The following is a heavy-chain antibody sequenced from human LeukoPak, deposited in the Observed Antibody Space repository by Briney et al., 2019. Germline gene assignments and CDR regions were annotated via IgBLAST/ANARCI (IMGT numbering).Heavy chain of an antibody. J-gene: IGHJ6*02. CDR1: GFTFGDQA. CDR2: IRSKAYGGTT. CDR3: TRGPTQWLYYGMVV. Sequence: PGGSLRLSCTASGFTFGDQAMSWVRQAPGKGLEWVGFIRSKAYGGTTEYAASVKGRFTISRDDSKSIAYLQMNSLKIEDTAVYYCTRGPTQWLYYGMVVWGQGTTVTVSS. D-gene: IGHD5-24*01. V-gene: IGHV3-49*04.